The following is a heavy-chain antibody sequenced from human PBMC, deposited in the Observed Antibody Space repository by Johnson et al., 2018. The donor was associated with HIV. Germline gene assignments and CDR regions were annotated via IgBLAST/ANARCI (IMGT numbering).Heavy chain of an antibody. CDR2: ISASGGST. Sequence: VQLVESGGGVVQPGGSLRLSCAASGFTFSSYAMSWVRQAPGKGLEWVSAISASGGSTYYADPVKGRFTISRDNTKNSLNLQMNSLRAEDTAVYYCARRTVTALFDIWGHGTLVTVSS. J-gene: IGHJ3*02. V-gene: IGHV3-23*04. CDR1: GFTFSSYA. D-gene: IGHD4-17*01. CDR3: ARRTVTALFDI.